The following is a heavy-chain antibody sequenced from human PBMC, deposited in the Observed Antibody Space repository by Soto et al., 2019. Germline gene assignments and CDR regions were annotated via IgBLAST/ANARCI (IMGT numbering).Heavy chain of an antibody. CDR3: ARDSSGWSAFVYYYYRMDV. D-gene: IGHD6-19*01. J-gene: IGHJ6*02. CDR2: IKQDGSEK. Sequence: PGGSLRLSCAASGFTFSSYWMSWVRQAPGKXLEWVANIKQDGSEKYYVDSVKGRFTISRDNAKNSLYLQMNSLRAEDTAVYYCARDSSGWSAFVYYYYRMDVWGQGTTVTVSS. CDR1: GFTFSSYW. V-gene: IGHV3-7*03.